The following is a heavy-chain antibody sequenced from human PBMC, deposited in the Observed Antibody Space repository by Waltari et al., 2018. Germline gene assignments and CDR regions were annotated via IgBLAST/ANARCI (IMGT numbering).Heavy chain of an antibody. Sequence: QVQLVESGGGVVQPGRSLRLSCAASGCTFRENGLHWVRQAPGKGLELVAVILSEPTNTFYADSVSGRFTISRDDTRNTLYLQMNSLGLEDTAVYYCARSGPDTPIWGWGQGTLVTVSA. CDR1: GCTFRENG. J-gene: IGHJ4*02. V-gene: IGHV3-33*08. D-gene: IGHD3-16*01. CDR2: ILSEPTNT. CDR3: ARSGPDTPIWG.